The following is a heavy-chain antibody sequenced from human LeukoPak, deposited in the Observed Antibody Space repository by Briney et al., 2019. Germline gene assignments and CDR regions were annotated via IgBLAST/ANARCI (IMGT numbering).Heavy chain of an antibody. CDR1: GYSISSGYY. J-gene: IGHJ4*02. Sequence: TPSETLSLTCTVSGYSISSGYYWGWIRQPPGKGLEWIGSSLHSGSTYYNPSLKSRVTISVDTSKNQFSLKLNSVTAADTAVYYCARGSASDYWGQGTLVTVSS. D-gene: IGHD3-10*01. V-gene: IGHV4-38-2*02. CDR3: ARGSASDY. CDR2: SLHSGST.